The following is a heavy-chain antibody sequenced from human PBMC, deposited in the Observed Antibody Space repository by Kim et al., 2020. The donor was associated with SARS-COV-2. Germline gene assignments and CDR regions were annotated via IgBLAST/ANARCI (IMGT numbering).Heavy chain of an antibody. D-gene: IGHD1-26*01. CDR3: ARDRVGASDV. V-gene: IGHV4-61*01. Sequence: SETLSLTCTVSGGSVSSGSYYWSWIRQPPGKGVEWIGYIYYSGSTNYNPSLKSRVTISVDTSKNQFSLKLSSVTAADTAVYYCARDRVGASDVWGQGTTV. CDR2: IYYSGST. CDR1: GGSVSSGSYY. J-gene: IGHJ6*02.